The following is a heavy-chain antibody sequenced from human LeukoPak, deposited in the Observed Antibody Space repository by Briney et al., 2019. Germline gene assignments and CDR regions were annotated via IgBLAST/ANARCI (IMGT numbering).Heavy chain of an antibody. D-gene: IGHD3-10*01. J-gene: IGHJ4*02. V-gene: IGHV4-39*01. CDR2: IYYSGST. CDR1: GGSISSSIYY. Sequence: SETLSLTRTVSGGSISSSIYYWGWIRQPPGKGLEWIVSIYYSGSTHYNPSLKSRVTISIDTSKNQFSLKLSSVTAADTAVYYCARLLYYYGSGSYGFDYWGQGTLVTVSS. CDR3: ARLLYYYGSGSYGFDY.